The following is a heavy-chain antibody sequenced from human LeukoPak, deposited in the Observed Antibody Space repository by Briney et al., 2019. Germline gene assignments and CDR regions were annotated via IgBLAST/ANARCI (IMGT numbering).Heavy chain of an antibody. D-gene: IGHD2-2*01. CDR1: GGSFGGYY. V-gene: IGHV4-34*01. CDR3: ARRLRRVVPDAKDGMDV. Sequence: SETLSLTCAVYGGSFGGYYWSWIRQPPGKGLEWIGEINHSGSTNYNPSLKSRVTISVDTSKNQFSLKLSSVTAADTAVYYCARRLRRVVPDAKDGMDVWGQGTTVTVSS. J-gene: IGHJ6*02. CDR2: INHSGST.